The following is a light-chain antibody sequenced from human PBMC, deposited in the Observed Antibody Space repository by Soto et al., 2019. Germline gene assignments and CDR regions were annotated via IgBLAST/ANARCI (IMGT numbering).Light chain of an antibody. J-gene: IGKJ1*01. CDR2: AES. CDR3: QHPHSTRWS. Sequence: DLQMIQSQSSLSASLGDRVTITCRSRKRISSYLSWYQQMPGKAPKLLIYAESSFQGGVLSRFSGRGSGTDFTLNILSLQPAEFASYYCQHPHSTRWSFGHGTHVEIK. CDR1: KRISSY. V-gene: IGKV1-39*01.